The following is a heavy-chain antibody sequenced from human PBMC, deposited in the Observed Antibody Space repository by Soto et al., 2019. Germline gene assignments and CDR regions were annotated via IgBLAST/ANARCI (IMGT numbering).Heavy chain of an antibody. CDR1: GYTFTSYG. V-gene: IGHV1-18*01. CDR3: ARVDCSGGSCYPSAFDI. Sequence: QVQLVQSGAEVKKPGASVKVSCKASGYTFTSYGISWVRQAPGQGLEWMGWISAYNGNTNYAQKLQGGVTMTTDATTSTAYMELRSLRSDDTAVYYCARVDCSGGSCYPSAFDIWGQGTMVTVSS. D-gene: IGHD2-15*01. CDR2: ISAYNGNT. J-gene: IGHJ3*02.